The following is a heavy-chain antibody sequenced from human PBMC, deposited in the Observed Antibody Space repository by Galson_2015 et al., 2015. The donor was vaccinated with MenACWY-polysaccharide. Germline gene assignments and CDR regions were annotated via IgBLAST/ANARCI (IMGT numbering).Heavy chain of an antibody. J-gene: IGHJ2*01. CDR1: YGSITSYY. CDR2: IHASGST. CDR3: ARRSLGNWYFDL. V-gene: IGHV4-4*07. Sequence: ETLSLTCTVSYGSITSYYWSWIRQPAGQGLKWIGRIHASGSTTYNPSFKSRVTMSVDMSKNQFSLSLTSVTAADTAVYYCARRSLGNWYFDLWGRGTLVTVSS. D-gene: IGHD7-27*01.